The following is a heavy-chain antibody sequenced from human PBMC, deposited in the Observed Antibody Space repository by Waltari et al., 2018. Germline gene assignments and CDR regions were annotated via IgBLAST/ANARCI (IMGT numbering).Heavy chain of an antibody. Sequence: QVQLAESGGGVVQPGRSLRLSCAASGFSFSSYGMHWVRQAPGKGLEWVALMAYDGSAKYYADSVKGRFTISRDNSKNTLYLQMNSLRAEDASVYYCAKGDGLYYVHYSMDVWGKGTTVTVSS. V-gene: IGHV3-30*18. CDR3: AKGDGLYYVHYSMDV. J-gene: IGHJ6*04. CDR2: MAYDGSAK. CDR1: GFSFSSYG. D-gene: IGHD3-16*01.